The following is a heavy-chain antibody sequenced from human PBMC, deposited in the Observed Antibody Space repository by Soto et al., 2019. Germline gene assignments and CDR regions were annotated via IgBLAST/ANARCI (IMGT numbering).Heavy chain of an antibody. CDR2: INPNSGGT. CDR3: ARERIGQPAHTAGYCSGGSCYGGGLSNWFDP. CDR1: GYTFTGYY. D-gene: IGHD2-15*01. Sequence: GASVKVSCKASGYTFTGYYMHWVRQAPGQGLEWMGWINPNSGGTNYAQKFQGWVTMTRDTSISTAYMELSRLRSDDTAVYYCARERIGQPAHTAGYCSGGSCYGGGLSNWFDPWGQGTLVTAPQ. J-gene: IGHJ5*02. V-gene: IGHV1-2*04.